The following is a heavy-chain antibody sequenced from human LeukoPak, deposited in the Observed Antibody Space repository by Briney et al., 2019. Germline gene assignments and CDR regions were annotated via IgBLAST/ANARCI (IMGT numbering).Heavy chain of an antibody. CDR1: GGSFSGYY. CDR2: IYTSGST. D-gene: IGHD3-3*01. J-gene: IGHJ6*02. V-gene: IGHV4-59*10. Sequence: SETLSLTCAVYGGSFSGYYWSWIRQPAGKGLEWIGRIYTSGSTNYNPSLKSRVTMSVDTSKNQFSLKLSSVTAADTAVYYCARVGNDFWSGTREGYYYGMDVWGQGTTVTVSS. CDR3: ARVGNDFWSGTREGYYYGMDV.